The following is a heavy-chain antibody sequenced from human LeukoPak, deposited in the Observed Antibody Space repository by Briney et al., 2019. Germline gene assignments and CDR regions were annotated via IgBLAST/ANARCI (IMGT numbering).Heavy chain of an antibody. D-gene: IGHD3-22*01. CDR2: IIPIFGTA. V-gene: IGHV1-69*05. J-gene: IGHJ4*02. CDR3: ARGGYYDSSGYFDY. CDR1: GGTFSSYA. Sequence: ASVKVSCKASGGTFSSYAISWVRQAPGQGLEWMGGIIPIFGTANYAQKFQGRVMITTDESTSTAYMELSSLRSEDTAVYYCARGGYYDSSGYFDYWGQGTLVTVSS.